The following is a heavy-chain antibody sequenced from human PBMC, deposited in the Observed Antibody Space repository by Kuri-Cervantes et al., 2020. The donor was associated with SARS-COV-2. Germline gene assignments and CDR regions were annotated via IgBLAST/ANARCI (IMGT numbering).Heavy chain of an antibody. J-gene: IGHJ2*01. CDR3: ARGRYDVTMVVVVVTAASSYFDL. Sequence: SETLSLTCAVYGGSSSDDKWSWIHQAPGKGLEWVGEITESGSTNYNPSLKGRVSMPVDTSKKQFSLKLTSVTAADTAIYYCARGRYDVTMVVVVVTAASSYFDLWGRGTLVTVSS. V-gene: IGHV4-34*01. CDR2: ITESGST. CDR1: GGSSSDDK. D-gene: IGHD2-21*01.